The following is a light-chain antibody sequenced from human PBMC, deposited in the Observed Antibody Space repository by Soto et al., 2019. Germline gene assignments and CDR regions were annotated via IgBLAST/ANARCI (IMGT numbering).Light chain of an antibody. CDR2: GAS. CDR1: QSVSSSY. CDR3: QQYVISVT. V-gene: IGKV3-20*01. Sequence: EIVLTQSPATLSLSPGEGATLSCRASQSVSSSYIAWYQQRPGQTPSLLIYGASTRATGIPDRFSGSGSGTHFTLTISRLEPQDSAMYYCQQYVISVTFGQGTRLEIK. J-gene: IGKJ5*01.